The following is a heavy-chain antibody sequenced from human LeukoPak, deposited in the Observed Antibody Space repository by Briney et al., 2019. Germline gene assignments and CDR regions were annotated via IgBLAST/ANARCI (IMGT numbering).Heavy chain of an antibody. J-gene: IGHJ4*02. CDR3: ARGPNYGDRVDYFDY. CDR2: IKQDGNEK. Sequence: GGSLRLSCAASGFIFRNHWMSWVRQAPGRGREWVAHIKQDGNEKHYVDSVGGRFTLSRDDSKNSLYLQMNSLRVDDSAVCYCARGPNYGDRVDYFDYWGQGTLVTVSS. V-gene: IGHV3-7*01. D-gene: IGHD4-17*01. CDR1: GFIFRNHW.